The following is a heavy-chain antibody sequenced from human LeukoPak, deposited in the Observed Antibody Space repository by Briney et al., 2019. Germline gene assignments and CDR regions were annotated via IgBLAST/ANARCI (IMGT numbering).Heavy chain of an antibody. CDR1: GGSFSGYY. Sequence: SETLSLTCAVYGGSFSGYYWSWIRQPPGKGLEWIGEINHSGSTNYNPSLKSRVAISVDMSKNQFSLQLSSVTAADTAVYYCARAHDSSGHYYESYLKLDYWGQGTLVTVSS. J-gene: IGHJ4*02. V-gene: IGHV4-34*01. CDR2: INHSGST. D-gene: IGHD3-22*01. CDR3: ARAHDSSGHYYESYLKLDY.